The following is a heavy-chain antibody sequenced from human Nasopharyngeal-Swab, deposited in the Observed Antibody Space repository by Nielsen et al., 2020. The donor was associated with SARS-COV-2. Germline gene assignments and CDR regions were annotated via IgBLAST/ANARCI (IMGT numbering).Heavy chain of an antibody. J-gene: IGHJ3*02. CDR3: ARVLTRNLVVALVLDAFDI. CDR2: IYYSGST. Sequence: TLSLTCTVSGGSISSGGYYWSCIRQHPGKGLDWTGYIYYSGSTYYNPSLKSRVTISVDTSKNQFSLKLSSVTAADTAVYYCARVLTRNLVVALVLDAFDIWGQGTMVTVSS. D-gene: IGHD2-15*01. CDR1: GGSISSGGYY. V-gene: IGHV4-31*03.